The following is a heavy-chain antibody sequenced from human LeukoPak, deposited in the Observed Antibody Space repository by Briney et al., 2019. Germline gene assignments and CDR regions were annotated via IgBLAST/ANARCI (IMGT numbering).Heavy chain of an antibody. CDR1: GGSFSGYY. D-gene: IGHD4-17*01. CDR3: ARGRGDYAINYYYYYYMDV. Sequence: SETLSLTCAVYGGSFSGYYWSWIRQPPGKGLEWIGEINHSGSTNYNPSLKSRVTISVDTSKNQFSLKLSSVTAADTAVYYCARGRGDYAINYYYYYYMDVWGKGTTVTVSS. J-gene: IGHJ6*03. CDR2: INHSGST. V-gene: IGHV4-34*01.